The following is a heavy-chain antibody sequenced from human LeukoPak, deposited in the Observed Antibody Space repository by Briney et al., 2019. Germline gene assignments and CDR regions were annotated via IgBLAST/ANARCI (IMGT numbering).Heavy chain of an antibody. D-gene: IGHD6-6*01. CDR3: ARLGAARPFSDY. CDR2: IKQDGSEK. V-gene: IGHV3-7*01. CDR1: GFTFSSYW. Sequence: QPGGSLRLSCAAPGFTFSSYWMSWVRQAPGKGLEWVANIKQDGSEKYYVDSVKGRFTISRDNAKNSLYLQMNSLRAEDTAVYYCARLGAARPFSDYWGQGTLVTVSS. J-gene: IGHJ4*02.